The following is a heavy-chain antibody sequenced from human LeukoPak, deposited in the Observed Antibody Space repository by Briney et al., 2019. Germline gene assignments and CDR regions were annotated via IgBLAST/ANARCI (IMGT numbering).Heavy chain of an antibody. D-gene: IGHD3-22*01. Sequence: SVKVSCTASGGTFSSYAISWVRQAPGQGLEWMGRIIPIFGIANYAQKFQSRVTITADKSTSTAYMELSSLRSEDTAVYYCARAPSYYDSSGYYEGDAFDIWGQGTMVTVSS. CDR3: ARAPSYYDSSGYYEGDAFDI. CDR2: IIPIFGIA. CDR1: GGTFSSYA. J-gene: IGHJ3*02. V-gene: IGHV1-69*04.